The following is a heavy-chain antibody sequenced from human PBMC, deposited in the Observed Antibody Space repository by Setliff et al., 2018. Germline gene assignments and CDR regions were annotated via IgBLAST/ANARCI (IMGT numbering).Heavy chain of an antibody. CDR3: ARGRGPDIVVTIPGDY. V-gene: IGHV1-18*01. J-gene: IGHJ4*02. Sequence: WASVKVSCKTSGYNFITLGINWVRQAPGQGLEWVGWISPYSGKTDYAQKFQGRVIMTIDSSTTTAYLELKTLRSDDTAVYYCARGRGPDIVVTIPGDYWGQGTQVTVSS. CDR1: GYNFITLG. CDR2: ISPYSGKT. D-gene: IGHD2-15*01.